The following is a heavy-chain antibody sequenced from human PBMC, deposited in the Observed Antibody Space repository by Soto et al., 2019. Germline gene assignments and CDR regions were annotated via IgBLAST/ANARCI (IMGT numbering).Heavy chain of an antibody. CDR3: ARDGVEYSSSSDHYYYYGMDV. J-gene: IGHJ6*02. CDR2: ISSSSSYI. D-gene: IGHD6-6*01. CDR1: GFTFGSYS. Sequence: GGSLRLSCAASGFTFGSYSMNWVRQAPGKGLEWVSSISSSSSYIYYADSVKGRFTISRDNAKNSLYLQMNSLRAEDTAVYYCARDGVEYSSSSDHYYYYGMDVWGQGTTVTVSS. V-gene: IGHV3-21*01.